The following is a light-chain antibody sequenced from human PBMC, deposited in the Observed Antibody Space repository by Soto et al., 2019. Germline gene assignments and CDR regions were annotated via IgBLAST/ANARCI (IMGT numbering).Light chain of an antibody. V-gene: IGLV2-11*01. J-gene: IGLJ1*01. Sequence: QSALTQPRSVSGSPGQSVTISCTGTSSDVGAYNYVSWYQHHPGKAPKLMIYDVSKRPSGVPDRFSGSKSGNTASLTISGLKAEDEADYYCCSYAGSYIYVFGTGTKLTVL. CDR3: CSYAGSYIYV. CDR2: DVS. CDR1: SSDVGAYNY.